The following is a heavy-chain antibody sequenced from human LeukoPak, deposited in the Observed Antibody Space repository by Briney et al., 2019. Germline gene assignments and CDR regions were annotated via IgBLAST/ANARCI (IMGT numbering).Heavy chain of an antibody. CDR3: AKDYCRDGNCPFPFLDS. D-gene: IGHD2-15*01. V-gene: IGHV3-23*01. CDR2: IAGTGGK. J-gene: IGHJ4*02. CDR1: GFTLTNHG. Sequence: PGGSLRLSCAVSGFTLTNHGVSWVRQAPGKGLEWVSIIAGTGGKYYGDSVKGRFVLSRDNSKNTVYMRMSSLRAEDTATYYCAKDYCRDGNCPFPFLDSWGQRTQVTVSS.